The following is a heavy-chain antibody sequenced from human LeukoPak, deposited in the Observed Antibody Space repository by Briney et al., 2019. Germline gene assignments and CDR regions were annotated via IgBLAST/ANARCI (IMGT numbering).Heavy chain of an antibody. V-gene: IGHV3-11*04. CDR1: GFTFSDYY. CDR3: ARGLTLHDSSGYYYPHAFDI. Sequence: PGGSLRLSCAASGFTFSDYYMSWIRQAPGKGLEWVSYISSSGSTIYYADSVKGRFTISRDNAKNALYLQMNSLRAEDTAVYYCARGLTLHDSSGYYYPHAFDIWGQGTMVTVSS. D-gene: IGHD3-22*01. CDR2: ISSSGSTI. J-gene: IGHJ3*02.